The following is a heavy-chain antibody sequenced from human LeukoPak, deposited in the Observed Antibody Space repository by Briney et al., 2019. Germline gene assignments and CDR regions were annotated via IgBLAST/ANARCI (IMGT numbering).Heavy chain of an antibody. V-gene: IGHV1-69*04. CDR2: IIPILGIA. CDR3: ARNKDIVVVGYYYGVDV. Sequence: SVKVSCKASGGTFSSYAISWVRQAPGQGLEWMGRIIPILGIANYAQKFQGRVTITADKSTSTAYMELSSLRSEDTAVYYCARNKDIVVVGYYYGVDVWGQGTTVTVSS. D-gene: IGHD2-2*01. J-gene: IGHJ6*02. CDR1: GGTFSSYA.